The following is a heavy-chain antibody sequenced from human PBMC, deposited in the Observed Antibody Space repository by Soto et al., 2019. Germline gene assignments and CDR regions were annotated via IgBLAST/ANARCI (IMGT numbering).Heavy chain of an antibody. CDR3: ARDRCSGGSCYSSFDY. D-gene: IGHD2-15*01. J-gene: IGHJ4*02. Sequence: QVQLVQSGAEVKKPGSSVTVSCKASGGTFSSYAISWVRQAPGQGLEWMGGIIPIFGTANYAQKFQGRVTITADESTSTAYMELSSLRSEDTAVYYCARDRCSGGSCYSSFDYWGQGTLVTVSS. CDR2: IIPIFGTA. V-gene: IGHV1-69*01. CDR1: GGTFSSYA.